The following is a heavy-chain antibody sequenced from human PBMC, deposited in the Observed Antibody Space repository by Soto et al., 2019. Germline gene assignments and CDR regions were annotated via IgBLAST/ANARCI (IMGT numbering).Heavy chain of an antibody. J-gene: IGHJ3*01. CDR3: AKTGVRSGLWEALDV. D-gene: IGHD3-16*01. CDR2: VSGGGGDT. Sequence: EVKLLESGGGLVQPGGSLGLSCAASGFMFSSEAMTWVRQVPGKGLQWVALVSGGGGDTHYRDSVKGRFIISRDNSKNTVYLQMNSLRAEDTAVYHCAKTGVRSGLWEALDVWGKGAMVIVSS. V-gene: IGHV3-23*01. CDR1: GFMFSSEA.